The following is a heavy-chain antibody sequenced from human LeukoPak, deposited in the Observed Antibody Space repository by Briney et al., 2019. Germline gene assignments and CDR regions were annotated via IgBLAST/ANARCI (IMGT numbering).Heavy chain of an antibody. J-gene: IGHJ5*02. V-gene: IGHV3-7*01. CDR2: IKQDGSEK. CDR1: GFTFSSYW. D-gene: IGHD4-17*01. Sequence: TGGSLRLSCAASGFTFSSYWMSWVRQAPGKGLEWVANIKQDGSEKYYADSVKGRFTISRDNAKNSLYLQMNSLRAEDTAVYYCARGKTTVTTWFDPWGQGTLVTVSS. CDR3: ARGKTTVTTWFDP.